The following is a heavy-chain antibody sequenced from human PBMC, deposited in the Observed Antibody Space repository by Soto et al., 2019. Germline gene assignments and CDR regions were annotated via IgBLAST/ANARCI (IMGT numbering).Heavy chain of an antibody. J-gene: IGHJ4*02. CDR2: IYYSGST. Sequence: SETLSLTCVVSGGSLSSYYWSWIRQPPGKGLEWIGYIYYSGSTNYNPSLKSRVTISVDTSKNQFSLKLSSVTAADTAIYYCARDRLRGYDSSGFYSWGQGTMVTVSS. V-gene: IGHV4-59*01. D-gene: IGHD3-22*01. CDR1: GGSLSSYY. CDR3: ARDRLRGYDSSGFYS.